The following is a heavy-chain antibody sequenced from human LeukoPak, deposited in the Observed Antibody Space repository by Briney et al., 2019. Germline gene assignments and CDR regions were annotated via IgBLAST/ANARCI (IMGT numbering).Heavy chain of an antibody. J-gene: IGHJ3*02. D-gene: IGHD1-26*01. CDR3: ARDSRRELLHAFDI. Sequence: SETLSLTCTVSGGSISSYYWSWIRQPPGKGLEWIGYIYYSGSTNYNPSLMSRVTISVDTSKNQFSLKLSSVTAADTAVYYCARDSRRELLHAFDIWGQGTMVTVSS. CDR2: IYYSGST. V-gene: IGHV4-59*01. CDR1: GGSISSYY.